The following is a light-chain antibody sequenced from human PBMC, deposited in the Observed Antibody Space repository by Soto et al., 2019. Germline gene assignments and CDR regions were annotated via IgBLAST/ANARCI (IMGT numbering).Light chain of an antibody. Sequence: QSVLTQPPSVSAAPGQRVAISCSGGASNIGNNYVSWYQQLPGTAPKLLIYENDKRPSGTPARFSGSKSGASATLVITGLQTGDEADYYCGTWDISLSAGVFGGGTKLTVL. CDR2: END. V-gene: IGLV1-51*02. J-gene: IGLJ2*01. CDR1: ASNIGNNY. CDR3: GTWDISLSAGV.